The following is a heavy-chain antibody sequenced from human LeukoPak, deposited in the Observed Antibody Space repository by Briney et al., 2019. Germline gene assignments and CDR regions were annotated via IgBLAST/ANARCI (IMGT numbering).Heavy chain of an antibody. Sequence: SGGSLRLSCLASGFTFSSFWMHWVRQTPGKGLVWVSRIKTDGSSTDYADSVKGRFTISRDNARSTLYLQMDSLRVEDTAVYYCVRETRIGSSGTQGWFDPWGQGTLVTVSS. D-gene: IGHD1-1*01. CDR3: VRETRIGSSGTQGWFDP. CDR2: IKTDGSST. CDR1: GFTFSSFW. V-gene: IGHV3-74*01. J-gene: IGHJ5*02.